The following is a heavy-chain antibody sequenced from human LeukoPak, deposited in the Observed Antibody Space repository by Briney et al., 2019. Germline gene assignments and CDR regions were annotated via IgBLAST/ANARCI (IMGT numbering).Heavy chain of an antibody. CDR3: ASEGRIQRSWFDP. V-gene: IGHV1-69*05. CDR2: IIPIFGTA. CDR1: GGTFSSYA. J-gene: IGHJ5*02. D-gene: IGHD5-18*01. Sequence: SVKVSCKASGGTFSSYAISWVRQAPGQGLVWMGRIIPIFGTANYAQKFQGRVTITTDESTSTAYMELSSLRSEDTAVYYCASEGRIQRSWFDPWGQGTLVTVSS.